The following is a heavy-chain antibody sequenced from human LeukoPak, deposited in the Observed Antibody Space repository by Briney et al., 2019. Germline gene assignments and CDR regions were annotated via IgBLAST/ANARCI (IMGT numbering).Heavy chain of an antibody. J-gene: IGHJ4*02. Sequence: ASVKVSCKASGYTFTDNYMHWVRQAPGQGLEWMGWINPNSGGTNYAQKFQGRVTMTRDTSISTAYMELSRLRSDDTAVYYCARVNWAGNGIDYWGQGTLVTVSS. CDR2: INPNSGGT. D-gene: IGHD1-1*01. CDR3: ARVNWAGNGIDY. CDR1: GYTFTDNY. V-gene: IGHV1-2*02.